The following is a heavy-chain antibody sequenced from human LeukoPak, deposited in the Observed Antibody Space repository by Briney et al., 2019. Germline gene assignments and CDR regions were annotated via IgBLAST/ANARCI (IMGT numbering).Heavy chain of an antibody. V-gene: IGHV3-73*01. CDR1: GFTFSGSA. CDR2: IKTKAESYAT. Sequence: GSLRLSCAASGFTFSGSAIHWVRQASGKGLEWVARIKTKAESYATAYVASVKGRFTISRDASKNTAYLQMDSLKTEDTAMYYCTRLSGGNSDSYYYGLDVWGQGTTVTVSS. D-gene: IGHD4-23*01. CDR3: TRLSGGNSDSYYYGLDV. J-gene: IGHJ6*02.